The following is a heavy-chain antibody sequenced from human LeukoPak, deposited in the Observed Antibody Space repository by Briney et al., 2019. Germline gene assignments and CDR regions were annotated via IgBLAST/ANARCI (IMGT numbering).Heavy chain of an antibody. V-gene: IGHV1-46*01. CDR1: GYTFTNYY. CDR3: ARDLGWRGMDV. Sequence: ASVKVSCKASGYTFTNYYIHWVRQAPGQGLECMGIINPSGGSTSYAQKFQGRVTMTRDMSTSTVYMELSSLRSEDTAVYYCARDLGWRGMDVWGKGTTVTVSS. CDR2: INPSGGST. D-gene: IGHD5-24*01. J-gene: IGHJ6*03.